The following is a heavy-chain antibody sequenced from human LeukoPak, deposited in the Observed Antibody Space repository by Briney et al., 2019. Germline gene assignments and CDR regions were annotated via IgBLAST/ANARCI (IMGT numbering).Heavy chain of an antibody. CDR3: TRGPPDGSGNYYPGDF. D-gene: IGHD3-10*01. J-gene: IGHJ4*02. Sequence: GGSLRLSCAASGFTFSTYWMHWVRQAPGGLVWVSRINSDGTSTNYADSVKGRFTISRDNAKNTLYLQMSSLRVEDTAVYYCTRGPPDGSGNYYPGDFWGQGTLVTVSS. CDR2: INSDGTST. CDR1: GFTFSTYW. V-gene: IGHV3-74*01.